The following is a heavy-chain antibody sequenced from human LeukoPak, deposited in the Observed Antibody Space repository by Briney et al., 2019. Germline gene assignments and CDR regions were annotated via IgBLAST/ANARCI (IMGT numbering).Heavy chain of an antibody. CDR1: GFSFSSCA. D-gene: IGHD1-26*01. J-gene: IGHJ6*03. CDR3: AKFDAEYTGSYSYYYYMDV. V-gene: IGHV3-23*01. Sequence: QPGGSLRLSCAAYGFSFSSCAMSWVRQAPGKGLEWVSTISGSGGSTYYADSVKGRFTISRDYSKNTLYLQLNSLRAEDTAIYYCAKFDAEYTGSYSYYYYMDVWGKGTTVTVSS. CDR2: ISGSGGST.